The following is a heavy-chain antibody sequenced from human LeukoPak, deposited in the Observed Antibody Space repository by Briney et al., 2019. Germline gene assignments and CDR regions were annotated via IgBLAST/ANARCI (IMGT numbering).Heavy chain of an antibody. CDR2: IYPGDSDT. CDR1: GYSFTSYW. V-gene: IGHV5-51*01. CDR3: ARLPYMYYDFWSGYLDY. Sequence: AGESLKISCKGSGYSFTSYWIGRVRQMPGKGLEWMGIIYPGDSDTRYSPSFHGQVTISADKSISTAYLQCSSLKASDTAMYYCARLPYMYYDFWSGYLDYWGQGTLATVSS. J-gene: IGHJ4*02. D-gene: IGHD3-3*01.